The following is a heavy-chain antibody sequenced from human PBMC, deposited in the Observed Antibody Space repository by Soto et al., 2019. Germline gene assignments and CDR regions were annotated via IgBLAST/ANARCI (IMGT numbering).Heavy chain of an antibody. CDR3: AKDSEFGESPFWFFDYFDE. J-gene: IGHJ4*02. Sequence: GGSLRLSCAASGFTFSSYGMHWVRQAPGKGLEWVAVISHDGSNEFYADSVKGRFTISRDNSKNTLYLQMNSLRAEDTAVYYCAKDSEFGESPFWFFDYFDERGQGTLVTVSS. V-gene: IGHV3-30*18. CDR1: GFTFSSYG. CDR2: ISHDGSNE. D-gene: IGHD3-10*01.